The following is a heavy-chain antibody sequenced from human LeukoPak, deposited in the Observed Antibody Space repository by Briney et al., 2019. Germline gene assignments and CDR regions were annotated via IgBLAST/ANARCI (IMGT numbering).Heavy chain of an antibody. V-gene: IGHV1-69*05. D-gene: IGHD2-2*01. J-gene: IGHJ3*02. CDR2: IIPIFGIA. CDR3: ARGCPPGSTSCFDAFDI. Sequence: SVKVSCKASGGTFSSYAISWVRQAPGQGLEWMGGIIPIFGIANYAQKFQGRVTITTDESTSTAYMELSSLRSEDTAVYYCARGCPPGSTSCFDAFDIWGQGTMVTVSS. CDR1: GGTFSSYA.